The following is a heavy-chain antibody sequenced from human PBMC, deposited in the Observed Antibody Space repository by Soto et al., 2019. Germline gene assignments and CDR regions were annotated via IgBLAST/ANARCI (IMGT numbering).Heavy chain of an antibody. CDR2: SYYSGTT. CDR3: PGRYNWNANYFAP. J-gene: IGHJ5*02. CDR1: GASISVHSYY. D-gene: IGHD1-20*01. V-gene: IGHV4-39*01. Sequence: SETLSLTCTVSGASISVHSYYWTWIRQPPGKGLEWIGSSYYSGTTHFNPSLKSRATISVDTSKNQFSLRLTSVTAADTAIYYCPGRYNWNANYFAPGGPGARVTVSS.